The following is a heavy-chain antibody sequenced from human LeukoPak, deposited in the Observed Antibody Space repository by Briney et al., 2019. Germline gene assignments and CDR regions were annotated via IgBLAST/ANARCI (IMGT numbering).Heavy chain of an antibody. D-gene: IGHD3-22*01. J-gene: IGHJ4*02. Sequence: SCKASGYTFSSYAMSWVRQAPGKGLEWVSAISGSGGSTYYADSVKGRFTISRDNSKNTLYLQMNSLRAEDTAVYYCAKDVQAYYNDGSGYNYWGQGTLVTVSS. CDR2: ISGSGGST. V-gene: IGHV3-23*01. CDR1: GYTFSSYA. CDR3: AKDVQAYYNDGSGYNY.